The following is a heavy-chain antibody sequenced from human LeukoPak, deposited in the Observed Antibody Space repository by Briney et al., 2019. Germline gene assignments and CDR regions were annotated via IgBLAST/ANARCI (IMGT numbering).Heavy chain of an antibody. CDR3: AKDESSGLEY. D-gene: IGHD3-22*01. CDR1: GFTFSSYG. CDR2: IRYDGSNK. J-gene: IGHJ4*02. V-gene: IGHV3-30*02. Sequence: PGRSLRLSCAASGFTFSSYGMHWVRQAPGKGLEWVAFIRYDGSNKDYVDSVKGRFTISRDNSKNTLYLQMNSLRAEDTAVYYCAKDESSGLEYWGQGTLVTVSS.